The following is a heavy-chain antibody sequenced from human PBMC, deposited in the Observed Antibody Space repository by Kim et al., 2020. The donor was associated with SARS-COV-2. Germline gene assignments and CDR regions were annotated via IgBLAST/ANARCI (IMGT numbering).Heavy chain of an antibody. Sequence: GGSLRLSCAASGFTFSSYAMHWVRQAPGKGLEWVAVISYDGSNKYYADSVKGRLTISRDNSKNTLYLQMNSLRAEDTAVYYCARVVYSSSWYADYWGQGTLVTVSS. CDR2: ISYDGSNK. D-gene: IGHD6-13*01. CDR1: GFTFSSYA. V-gene: IGHV3-30*04. CDR3: ARVVYSSSWYADY. J-gene: IGHJ4*02.